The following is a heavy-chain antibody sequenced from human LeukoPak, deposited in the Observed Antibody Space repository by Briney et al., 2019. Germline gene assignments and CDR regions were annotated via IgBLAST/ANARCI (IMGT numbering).Heavy chain of an antibody. CDR3: ARDDIAAGGTTDL. J-gene: IGHJ5*02. V-gene: IGHV3-53*01. D-gene: IGHD6-13*01. CDR1: GFTVNNNY. CDR2: IYSCGRT. Sequence: GGSLRLSCADSGFTVNNNYMSWVRQAPGKGLEWVSVIYSCGRTYYADSVKGRFTISRDNSKNTLYLQMNSLRAEDTAVCYCARDDIAAGGTTDLWGQGTLVTVSS.